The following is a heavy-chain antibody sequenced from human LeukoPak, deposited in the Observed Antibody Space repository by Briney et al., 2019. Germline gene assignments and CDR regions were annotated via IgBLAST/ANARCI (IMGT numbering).Heavy chain of an antibody. CDR2: IYYSGNT. Sequence: SETLSLTCTVSAGSISTYYWSWIRQPPGKGREWIGYIYYSGNTNYNPSLKSRVTISVDTSKNQFSLKLGSVTAADTAVYYCAREVSGASEIDYWGQGTLVTVSS. J-gene: IGHJ4*02. CDR1: AGSISTYY. CDR3: AREVSGASEIDY. V-gene: IGHV4-59*01. D-gene: IGHD1-26*01.